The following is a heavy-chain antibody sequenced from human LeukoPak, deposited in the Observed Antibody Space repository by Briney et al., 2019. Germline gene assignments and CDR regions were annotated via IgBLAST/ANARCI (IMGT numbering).Heavy chain of an antibody. V-gene: IGHV1-8*01. CDR3: ARGEMITFGGVTAQKDFDY. J-gene: IGHJ4*02. D-gene: IGHD3-16*01. CDR2: MNPNSGNT. CDR1: GYTFTNYD. Sequence: ASVKVSCKASGYTFTNYDINWVRQATGQGLEWLGWMNPNSGNTGYAQKFQGRITMTRNTSIRTAYMELSSLSSEDTAVYYCARGEMITFGGVTAQKDFDYWGQGTLVTVSS.